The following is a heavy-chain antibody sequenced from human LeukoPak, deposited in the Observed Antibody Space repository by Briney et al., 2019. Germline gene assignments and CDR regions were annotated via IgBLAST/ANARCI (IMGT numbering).Heavy chain of an antibody. CDR3: ASGGASSMERNWFDP. J-gene: IGHJ5*02. CDR2: IYYSGST. D-gene: IGHD3-16*01. CDR1: GGSISCHY. V-gene: IGHV4-59*11. Sequence: SETLSLTCTVSGGSISCHYWSWIRQPPGKGLEWIGYIYYSGSTNYNPSLKSRVTISVDTSKNQFSLKLSSVTAADTAVYYCASGGASSMERNWFDPWGQGTLVTVSS.